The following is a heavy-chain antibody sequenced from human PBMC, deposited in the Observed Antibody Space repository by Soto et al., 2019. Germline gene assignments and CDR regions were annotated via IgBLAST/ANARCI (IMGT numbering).Heavy chain of an antibody. V-gene: IGHV3-30*03. CDR3: ATAGGSGSYPNYYFDY. J-gene: IGHJ4*02. CDR1: GFTFSSYG. Sequence: PGGSLRLACAASGFTFSSYGMHGGRQAPGKGLEWVAVISYDGINKYYADSVKGRFTISRDNSKNTLYLQMNSLRAEDTAVYYCATAGGSGSYPNYYFDYCGQGTLVTVSS. D-gene: IGHD3-10*01. CDR2: ISYDGINK.